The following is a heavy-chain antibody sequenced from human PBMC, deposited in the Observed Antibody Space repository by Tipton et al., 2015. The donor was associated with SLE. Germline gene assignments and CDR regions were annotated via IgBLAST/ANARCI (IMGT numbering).Heavy chain of an antibody. CDR2: IFYTGGT. D-gene: IGHD5-12*01. V-gene: IGHV4-31*11. CDR3: AGTWLHLDS. CDR1: RVSMKSGAYY. J-gene: IGHJ4*02. Sequence: TLSLTCAVSRVSMKSGAYYWTWIRQHPGQGLEFIGYIFYTGGTYYNPSLKGRVAISMDTSKNHFYLNLTSVTAADTAVYYCAGTWLHLDSWGQGIQVTVSS.